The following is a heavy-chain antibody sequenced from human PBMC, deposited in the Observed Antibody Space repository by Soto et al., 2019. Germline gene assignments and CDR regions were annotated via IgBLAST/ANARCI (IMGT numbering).Heavy chain of an antibody. J-gene: IGHJ6*02. CDR2: IIPILGTA. CDR1: GGTFSSYA. D-gene: IGHD4-4*01. V-gene: IGHV1-69*10. CDR3: ASSPYSNYEYYYYYGMDV. Sequence: GASVKVSCKASGGTFSSYAISWVRQAPGQGLEWMGGIIPILGTANYAQKFQGRVTITADKSTSTAYMELSSLRSEDTAVYYCASSPYSNYEYYYYYGMDVWGQGTTVTVSS.